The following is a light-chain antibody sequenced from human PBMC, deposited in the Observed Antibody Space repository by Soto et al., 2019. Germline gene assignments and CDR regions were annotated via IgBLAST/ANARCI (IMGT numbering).Light chain of an antibody. CDR1: SSNIGTNT. Sequence: QSVLTQSPSMSGTPGQKVTISCSGSSSNIGTNTVNWYQQLPGTAPKLLIYSNNQRPSGVPDRFSGSKSGTSGSLAISGLQSEDEADYYCAAWDDRLSGCVFGTGTKLTVL. CDR2: SNN. J-gene: IGLJ1*01. V-gene: IGLV1-44*01. CDR3: AAWDDRLSGCV.